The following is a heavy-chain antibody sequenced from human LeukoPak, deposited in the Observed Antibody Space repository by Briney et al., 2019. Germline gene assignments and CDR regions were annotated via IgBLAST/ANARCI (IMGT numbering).Heavy chain of an antibody. D-gene: IGHD6-19*01. J-gene: IGHJ4*02. CDR3: ARGPLAVDDY. CDR1: GYTFTSYD. V-gene: IGHV1-8*01. CDR2: MNPNSGNT. Sequence: ASVKVSCKASGYTFTSYDINWVRQATGQGLEWMGWMNPNSGNTGYALKFQGRVTMTRNTSISTAYMELSSLKSEDTAVYYCARGPLAVDDYWGQGALVTVSS.